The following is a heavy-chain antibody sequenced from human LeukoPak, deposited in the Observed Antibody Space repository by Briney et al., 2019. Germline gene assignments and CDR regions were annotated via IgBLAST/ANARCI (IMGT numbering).Heavy chain of an antibody. CDR1: GYTFTGYY. CDR3: ARSDTSSGWSGDAFDI. V-gene: IGHV1-2*02. Sequence: ASVKVSCKASGYTFTGYYIHWVRQAPGQGLEWMGWINPNSGGTNYARKFQGRVTMTRDTPISTAYMELSRLRSDDTAVYYCARSDTSSGWSGDAFDIWGQGTMVTVSS. J-gene: IGHJ3*02. CDR2: INPNSGGT. D-gene: IGHD6-19*01.